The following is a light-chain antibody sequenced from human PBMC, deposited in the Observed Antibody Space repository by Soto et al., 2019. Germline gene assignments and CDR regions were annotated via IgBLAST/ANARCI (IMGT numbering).Light chain of an antibody. Sequence: DIQMTQSPSPLSASVGDSVTITCRASQSIRRFLNWHQQQPGKAPNIXINVASTLRSGVPSRFSGSGSGTDFNLTINSLQPEDFATYFCQQSFTTTLTFGEGTKVDIK. CDR2: VAS. CDR3: QQSFTTTLT. CDR1: QSIRRF. J-gene: IGKJ4*01. V-gene: IGKV1-39*01.